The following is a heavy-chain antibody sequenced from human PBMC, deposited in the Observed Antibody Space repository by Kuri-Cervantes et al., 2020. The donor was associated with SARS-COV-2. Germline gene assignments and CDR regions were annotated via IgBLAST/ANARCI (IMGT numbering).Heavy chain of an antibody. D-gene: IGHD3-3*01. CDR3: ARGGRITIFGVVTTFDY. Sequence: SETLSLTCAVYGGSFSGYYWSWIRQPPGKGLEWIGEINHSGSTNYNPSLKSRVTISVDTSKNQFSLKLNSVTAADTAVYYCARGGRITIFGVVTTFDYWGQGTLVTVSS. V-gene: IGHV4-34*01. J-gene: IGHJ4*02. CDR2: INHSGST. CDR1: GGSFSGYY.